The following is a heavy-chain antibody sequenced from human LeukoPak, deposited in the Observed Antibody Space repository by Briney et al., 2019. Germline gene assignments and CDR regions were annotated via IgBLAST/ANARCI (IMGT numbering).Heavy chain of an antibody. D-gene: IGHD4-23*01. V-gene: IGHV3-23*01. CDR3: AKEVLGWLVTNGDAFDM. CDR2: ISGSGGTI. Sequence: PGGSLRLSCVASGFTFSSYAMSWVRQGLGKGLEWVSAISGSGGTISYADSVKGRFTISRDNSKNAIYLQMNSLRVDDTAVYYCAKEVLGWLVTNGDAFDMWGQGTMVTVSS. J-gene: IGHJ3*02. CDR1: GFTFSSYA.